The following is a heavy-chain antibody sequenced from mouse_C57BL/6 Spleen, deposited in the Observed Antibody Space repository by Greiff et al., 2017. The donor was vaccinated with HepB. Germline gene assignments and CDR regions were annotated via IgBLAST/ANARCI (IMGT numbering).Heavy chain of an antibody. D-gene: IGHD3-1*01. CDR1: GYTFTSYW. CDR3: TRSGCYAMDY. V-gene: IGHV1-5*01. Sequence: EVQLQQSGTVLARPGASVKMSCKTSGYTFTSYWMHWVKQRPGQGLEWIGAIYPGNSDTSYNQKFKGKAKLTAVTSASTAYMELSSLTNEDSAVYYCTRSGCYAMDYWGQGTSVTVSS. J-gene: IGHJ4*01. CDR2: IYPGNSDT.